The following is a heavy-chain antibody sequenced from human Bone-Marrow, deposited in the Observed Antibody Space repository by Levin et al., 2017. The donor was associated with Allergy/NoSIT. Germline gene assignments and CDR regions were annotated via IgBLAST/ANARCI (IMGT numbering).Heavy chain of an antibody. CDR1: GFTFSDYY. D-gene: IGHD1-1*01. CDR3: ARTWPPWNPPTDDAFDS. V-gene: IGHV3-11*01. CDR2: ISSSGSTI. Sequence: GGSLRLSCAASGFTFSDYYMSWIRQAPGKGLEWVSYISSSGSTIYYADSVKGRFTISRDNAKNSLYLQMNSLRAEDTAVYYCARTWPPWNPPTDDAFDSWGQGTMVTVSS. J-gene: IGHJ3*02.